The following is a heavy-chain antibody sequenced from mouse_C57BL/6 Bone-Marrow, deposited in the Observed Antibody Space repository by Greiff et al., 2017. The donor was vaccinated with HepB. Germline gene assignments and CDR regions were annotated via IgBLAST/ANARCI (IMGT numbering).Heavy chain of an antibody. J-gene: IGHJ1*03. Sequence: EVQLQQSGTVLARPGASVKMSCKTSGYTFTSYWMHWVKQRPGQGLEWIGAIYPGNSDTSYNQKFKGKAKLTAVTSASTAYMELSSLTNEDSAVYYCTRKMGLLPYSNWYFDVWGTGTTVTVSS. V-gene: IGHV1-5*01. CDR1: GYTFTSYW. D-gene: IGHD2-3*01. CDR2: IYPGNSDT. CDR3: TRKMGLLPYSNWYFDV.